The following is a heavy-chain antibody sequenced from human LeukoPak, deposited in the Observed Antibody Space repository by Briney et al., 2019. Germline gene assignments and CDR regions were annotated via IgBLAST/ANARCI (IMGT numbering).Heavy chain of an antibody. D-gene: IGHD6-25*01. J-gene: IGHJ4*02. CDR2: INHSGST. CDR1: GGSFSGYY. V-gene: IGHV4-34*01. Sequence: SETLSLTCTVYGGSFSGYYWSWIRQPPGKGLECIGEINHSGSTNYNPSLKSRVTISVDTSKNQFSLKLSTVTAADTAVYYCARGLIAAADTWVDYWGQGTLVTVSS. CDR3: ARGLIAAADTWVDY.